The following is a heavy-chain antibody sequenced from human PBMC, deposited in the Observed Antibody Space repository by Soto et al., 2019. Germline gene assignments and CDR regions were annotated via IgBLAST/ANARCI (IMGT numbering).Heavy chain of an antibody. J-gene: IGHJ6*02. CDR1: GYSISSGYY. Sequence: SETLSLTWAVSGYSISSGYYWGWIRQNTGKGLEWIGSIYHSGSTYYNPSLKSRVTISVDPSKNQFSLQLSSVTAADTAVYYCARVRQQLGQTYCYYGMDVWGQGTTVTVSS. D-gene: IGHD6-13*01. V-gene: IGHV4-38-2*01. CDR2: IYHSGST. CDR3: ARVRQQLGQTYCYYGMDV.